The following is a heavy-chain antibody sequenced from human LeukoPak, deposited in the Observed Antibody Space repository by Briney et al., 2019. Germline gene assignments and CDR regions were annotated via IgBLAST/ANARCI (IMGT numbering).Heavy chain of an antibody. J-gene: IGHJ5*02. Sequence: SETLSLTCTVSGGSISSSSYYWGWIRQPPGKGLEWIGSIYYSGSTYYNPSLKSRVTISVDTSKNQFSLKLSSVTAADTAVYYCARDLWRSSWFDPWGQGTLVTVSS. CDR1: GGSISSSSYY. CDR2: IYYSGST. V-gene: IGHV4-39*07. D-gene: IGHD6-13*01. CDR3: ARDLWRSSWFDP.